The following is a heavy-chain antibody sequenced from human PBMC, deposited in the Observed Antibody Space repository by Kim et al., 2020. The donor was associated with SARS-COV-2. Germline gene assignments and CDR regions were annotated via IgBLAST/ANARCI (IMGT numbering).Heavy chain of an antibody. Sequence: GKGRFNISRDNSKNTLYLQMNSLRAEDTAVYYCAKGHSGIAAAGKFDYWGQGTLVTVSS. D-gene: IGHD6-13*01. J-gene: IGHJ4*02. V-gene: IGHV3-23*01. CDR3: AKGHSGIAAAGKFDY.